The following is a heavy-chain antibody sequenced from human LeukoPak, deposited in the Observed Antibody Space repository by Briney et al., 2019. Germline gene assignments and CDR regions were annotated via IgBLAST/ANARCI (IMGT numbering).Heavy chain of an antibody. CDR3: AKLRWYFDL. CDR2: IRYDGSNK. Sequence: GGSLRLSCVASGFNFRNYGMHWVRQAPGKGLEWVAFIRYDGSNKYYADSVKGRFTISRDNSKNTLHLQMNSLRAEDTAVYYCAKLRWYFDLWGRGTLVTVSS. J-gene: IGHJ2*01. CDR1: GFNFRNYG. V-gene: IGHV3-30*02.